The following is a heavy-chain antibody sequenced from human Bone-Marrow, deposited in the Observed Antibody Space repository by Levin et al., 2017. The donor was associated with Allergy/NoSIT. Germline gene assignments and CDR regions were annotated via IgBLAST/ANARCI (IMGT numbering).Heavy chain of an antibody. CDR1: GFTFSSYG. CDR2: IWYDGSNK. CDR3: ARARTQQWLVRGYYGMDV. V-gene: IGHV3-33*01. D-gene: IGHD6-19*01. J-gene: IGHJ6*02. Sequence: GGSLRLSCAASGFTFSSYGMHWVRQAPGKGLEWVAVIWYDGSNKYYADSVKGRFTISRDNSKNTLYLQMNSLRAEDTAVYYCARARTQQWLVRGYYGMDVWGQGTTVTVSS.